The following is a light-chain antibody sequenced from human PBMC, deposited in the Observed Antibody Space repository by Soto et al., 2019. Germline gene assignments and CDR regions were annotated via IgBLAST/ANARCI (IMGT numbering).Light chain of an antibody. Sequence: QSALTQPASVSGSPGQSITISCTGTSSDVGDNNYVSWYQQLPGKAPKLMIYDVTHRPSGISNRFSGSKSGNTASLTISGLQAEDEADYYCSSYTSSSTLYVFGTGTKVTVL. CDR3: SSYTSSSTLYV. V-gene: IGLV2-14*01. CDR1: SSDVGDNNY. CDR2: DVT. J-gene: IGLJ1*01.